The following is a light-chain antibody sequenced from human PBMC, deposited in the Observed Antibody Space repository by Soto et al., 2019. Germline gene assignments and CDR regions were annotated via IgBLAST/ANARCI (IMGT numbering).Light chain of an antibody. J-gene: IGKJ4*01. CDR1: QSVSSD. CDR2: DAS. V-gene: IGKV3-15*01. Sequence: EIVVTQSPATLSVSPGERATLSCRASQSVSSDLAWYQQKPGQAPRLLIYDASTRATGIPARFSGSGSGTEYTLTISSLQSEDFAVYYCQQYNNWPLTFGGGTKVDIK. CDR3: QQYNNWPLT.